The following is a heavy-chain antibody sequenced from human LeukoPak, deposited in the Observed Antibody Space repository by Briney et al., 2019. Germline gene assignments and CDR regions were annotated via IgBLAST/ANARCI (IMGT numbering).Heavy chain of an antibody. CDR1: GGTFSSYT. Sequence: GASVKVSCKAFGGTFSSYTISWVRQAPGQGLEWMGRIIPILGIANYAQKFQGRVTITADKSTSTAYMELSSLRSEDTAVYYCARRGYCSGGSCYSPFDYWGQGTLVTVSS. CDR2: IIPILGIA. V-gene: IGHV1-69*02. CDR3: ARRGYCSGGSCYSPFDY. D-gene: IGHD2-15*01. J-gene: IGHJ4*02.